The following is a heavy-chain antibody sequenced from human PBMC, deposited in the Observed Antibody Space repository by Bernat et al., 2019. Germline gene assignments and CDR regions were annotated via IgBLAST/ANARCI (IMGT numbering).Heavy chain of an antibody. CDR2: ISYDGSNK. D-gene: IGHD2-2*01. V-gene: IGHV3-30*01. Sequence: QVQLVESGGGVVQPGRSLRLSCAASGFTFSSYAMHWVRQAPGKGLEWVAVISYDGSNKYYADSVKGRFTISRDNSKNTLYLQMNSLRAEDTAVYYCAKDQSHCSSTSCSYYYYYYMDVWGKGTTVTVSS. CDR1: GFTFSSYA. CDR3: AKDQSHCSSTSCSYYYYYYMDV. J-gene: IGHJ6*03.